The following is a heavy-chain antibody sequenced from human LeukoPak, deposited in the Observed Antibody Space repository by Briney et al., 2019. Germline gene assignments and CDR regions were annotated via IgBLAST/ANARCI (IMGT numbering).Heavy chain of an antibody. CDR1: GFTFSYYG. Sequence: GGSLRLSCAASGFTFSYYGMHWVRQAPGKGLEWVAFIRFDASGKHYADSVKGRLIISRDNSKNMLYLQMNSLKTEDTAVYYCTTGLRAADTNWGLGTLVTVSS. J-gene: IGHJ4*02. V-gene: IGHV3-30*02. CDR3: TTGLRAADTN. CDR2: IRFDASGK. D-gene: IGHD6-13*01.